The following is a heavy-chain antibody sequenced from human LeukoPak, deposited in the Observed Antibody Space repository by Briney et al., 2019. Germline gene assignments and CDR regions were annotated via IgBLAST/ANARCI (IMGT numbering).Heavy chain of an antibody. Sequence: PGGSLTLSCAASGFTFSTYTMHWVRQAPGKGPEYVSSISGNGGSREYANSVKGRFTISRDNSRNTLYLQMGSLRAEDMAVYYCARDAGYVRFDFWGQGTLATVSS. CDR2: ISGNGGSR. D-gene: IGHD5-18*01. V-gene: IGHV3-64*01. J-gene: IGHJ4*02. CDR1: GFTFSTYT. CDR3: ARDAGYVRFDF.